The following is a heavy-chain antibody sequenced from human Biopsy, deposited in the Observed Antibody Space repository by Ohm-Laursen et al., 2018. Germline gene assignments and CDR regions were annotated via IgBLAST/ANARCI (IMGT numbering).Heavy chain of an antibody. D-gene: IGHD3-10*01. J-gene: IGHJ6*02. CDR2: IWYDGSNE. V-gene: IGHV3-33*01. CDR1: GFTFSVYA. CDR3: ARDRYYGSESYYSHYNMDV. Sequence: SLRLSCTASGFTFSVYAMHWVRQAPGMGLEWVSIIWYDGSNEYYADSVKGRFTISRDNSKDTVYLQMNSLRAADTAVYYCARDRYYGSESYYSHYNMDVWGQGTTVSVSS.